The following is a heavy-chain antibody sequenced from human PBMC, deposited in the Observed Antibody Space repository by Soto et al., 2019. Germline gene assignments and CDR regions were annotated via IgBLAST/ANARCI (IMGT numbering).Heavy chain of an antibody. CDR3: ARVGGYSYGWAPYYFDY. V-gene: IGHV1-69*01. CDR2: IIPIFGTA. CDR1: GGTFSSYA. J-gene: IGHJ4*02. D-gene: IGHD5-18*01. Sequence: QVQLVQSGAEVKKPGSSVKVSCKASGGTFSSYAISWVRQAPGQGLEWMGGIIPIFGTANYAQKFQGRVTITADESTSTAYMELSSLRAEDTAVYYCARVGGYSYGWAPYYFDYWGQGTLVTVSS.